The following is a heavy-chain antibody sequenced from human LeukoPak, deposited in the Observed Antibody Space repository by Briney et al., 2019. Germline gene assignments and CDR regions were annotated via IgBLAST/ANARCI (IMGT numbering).Heavy chain of an antibody. CDR3: ARDPSGGSSYAFDI. CDR1: GFTFSNYV. CDR2: ISSSSSYI. D-gene: IGHD1-26*01. Sequence: GGSLRLSCAASGFTFSNYVMTWVRVRQAPGKGLEWVSSISSSSSYIYYADSVKGRFTISRDNAKNSLYLQMNSLRAEDTAVYYCARDPSGGSSYAFDIWGQGTMVTVSS. V-gene: IGHV3-21*01. J-gene: IGHJ3*02.